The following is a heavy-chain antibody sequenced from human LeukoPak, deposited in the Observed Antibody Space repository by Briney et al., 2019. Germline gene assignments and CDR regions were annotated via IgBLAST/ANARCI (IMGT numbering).Heavy chain of an antibody. CDR1: GGSISDNY. CDR3: ARDLYYYDSSGRPYYYYGMDV. V-gene: IGHV4-59*01. D-gene: IGHD3-22*01. Sequence: SETLSLTCTVSGGSISDNYWSWIRQPPGKGLEWIGYIYYSGSTNYNPSLKSRVTISVDTSKNQFSLKLSSLTAADTAVYYCARDLYYYDSSGRPYYYYGMDVWGQGTTVTVSS. J-gene: IGHJ6*02. CDR2: IYYSGST.